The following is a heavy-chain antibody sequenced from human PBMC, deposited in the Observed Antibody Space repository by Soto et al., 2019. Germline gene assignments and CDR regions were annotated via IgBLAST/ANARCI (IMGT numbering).Heavy chain of an antibody. V-gene: IGHV1-69*02. J-gene: IGHJ5*02. CDR1: GGTFSSYT. CDR2: IIPILGIA. Sequence: GASVKVSCKASGGTFSSYTISWVRQAPGQGLEWMGRIIPILGIANYAQKFQGRVTITADKSTSTAYMELSSLRSEDTAVYYCARVGGIVASNWFDPWGQGTLVTVSS. D-gene: IGHD1-26*01. CDR3: ARVGGIVASNWFDP.